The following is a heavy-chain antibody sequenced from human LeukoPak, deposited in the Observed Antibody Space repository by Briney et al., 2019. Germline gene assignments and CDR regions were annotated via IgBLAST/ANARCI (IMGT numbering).Heavy chain of an antibody. Sequence: ASVKVSCKASGYTFTSYAMNWVRQAPGQGLEWMGWISAYNGNTNYAQKLQGRVTMTTDTSTSTAYMELRSLRSDDTAVYYCARDRGDGNIDYWGQGTLVTVSS. CDR1: GYTFTSYA. CDR3: ARDRGDGNIDY. CDR2: ISAYNGNT. J-gene: IGHJ4*02. D-gene: IGHD3-10*01. V-gene: IGHV1-18*01.